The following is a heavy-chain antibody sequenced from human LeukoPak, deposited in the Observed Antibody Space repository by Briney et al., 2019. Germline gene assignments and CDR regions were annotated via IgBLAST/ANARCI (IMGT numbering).Heavy chain of an antibody. J-gene: IGHJ4*02. CDR3: AKTRNLAAAGYFDS. CDR2: IPSDGSHK. V-gene: IGHV3-30*02. CDR1: GFTFSSYG. Sequence: RSGGSVRLSCAASGFTFSSYGMHWVRQAPGKGLEWVAFIPSDGSHKDYTDYVKDRFTISRDNSKYMLYLQMNSLRPDDTAVYYCAKTRNLAAAGYFDSWGQGTLVTVSS. D-gene: IGHD6-13*01.